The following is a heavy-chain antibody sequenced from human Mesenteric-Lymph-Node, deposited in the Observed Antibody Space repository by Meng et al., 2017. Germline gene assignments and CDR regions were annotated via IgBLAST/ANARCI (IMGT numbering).Heavy chain of an antibody. D-gene: IGHD2/OR15-2a*01. CDR3: ARDNDGNSQFSQFDY. Sequence: GGSLRLSCAASGFTVSRNYMSWVRQAPGKGLEWVSSISSSSSYIYYADSVKGRFTISRDYAKNTVFLQMNTVRAEDTAVYYCARDNDGNSQFSQFDYWGQGTMVTVSS. V-gene: IGHV3-21*01. J-gene: IGHJ4*01. CDR2: ISSSSSYI. CDR1: GFTVSRNY.